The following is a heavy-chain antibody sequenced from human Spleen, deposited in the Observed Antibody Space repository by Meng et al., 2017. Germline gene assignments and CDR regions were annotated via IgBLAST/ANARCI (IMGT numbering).Heavy chain of an antibody. CDR3: ANDAGCIPGTMFGY. V-gene: IGHV3-23*01. D-gene: IGHD2-21*01. Sequence: GESLKISCVVSGFSVSSNYMTWVRQAPGKGLEWVSTISAGGENTHYADSVKGRFTISRDNSKDTFYLQMNSLRAEDTAEYYCANDAGCIPGTMFGYWGQGTLVTVSS. CDR1: GFSVSSNY. CDR2: ISAGGENT. J-gene: IGHJ4*02.